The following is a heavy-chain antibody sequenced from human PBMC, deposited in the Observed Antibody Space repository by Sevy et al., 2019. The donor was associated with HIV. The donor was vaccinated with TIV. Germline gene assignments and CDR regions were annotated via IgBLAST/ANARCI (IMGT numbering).Heavy chain of an antibody. CDR3: ARSRKVATTEATFGSDY. V-gene: IGHV1-3*01. CDR1: GYTFITYA. CDR2: INAGDGNT. D-gene: IGHD5-12*01. Sequence: GASVKVSCKASGYTFITYAMHWVRQAPGERLEWMGWINAGDGNTKYSQKFQGRVTMTRDTSARTAYMALSNLISEDTAVYYCARSRKVATTEATFGSDYWGQGTLVTVSS. J-gene: IGHJ4*02.